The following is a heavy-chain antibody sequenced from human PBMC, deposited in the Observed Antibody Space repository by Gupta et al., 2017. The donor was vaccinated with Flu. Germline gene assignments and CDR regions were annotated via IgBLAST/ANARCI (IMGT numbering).Heavy chain of an antibody. CDR3: ANSVGDVRMGFDY. D-gene: IGHD2-8*01. Sequence: QVQLQQWGAGLLKPSETLSLTCAVYGGSFSGYYWSWIRQPPGKGLEWIGEINHSGSTNYNPSLKSRVTISVDTSKNQFSLKLSSVTAADTAVYYCANSVGDVRMGFDYWGQGTLVTVSS. CDR2: INHSGST. CDR1: GGSFSGYY. V-gene: IGHV4-34*01. J-gene: IGHJ4*02.